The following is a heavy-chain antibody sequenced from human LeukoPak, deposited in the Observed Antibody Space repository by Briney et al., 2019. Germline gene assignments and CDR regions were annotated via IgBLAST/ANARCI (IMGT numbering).Heavy chain of an antibody. CDR2: IYYSGST. J-gene: IGHJ3*02. D-gene: IGHD1-14*01. CDR1: GGSISSYY. Sequence: PSETLSLTCTVSGGSISSYYWSWIRQPPGKGLEWIGYIYYSGSTNYNPSLKSRVTISVDTSTNQFSLKLSSVTAADTAVYSCAQHRRAPSGPTFDIWGQGTKVTVSS. CDR3: AQHRRAPSGPTFDI. V-gene: IGHV4-59*08.